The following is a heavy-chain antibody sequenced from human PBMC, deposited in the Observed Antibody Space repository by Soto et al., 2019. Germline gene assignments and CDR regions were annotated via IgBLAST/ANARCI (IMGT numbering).Heavy chain of an antibody. D-gene: IGHD1-26*01. CDR2: IKSKTDGGTT. CDR3: TRWDRPTLNYYYYYMDV. Sequence: GGSLRLSCAASGFTFSNAWMSWVRQAPGKGLEWVGRIKSKTDGGTTDYAAPVKGRFTISRDDSKNTLYLQMNSLKTEDTAVYYCTRWDRPTLNYYYYYMDVWGKGTKVTVSS. V-gene: IGHV3-15*01. CDR1: GFTFSNAW. J-gene: IGHJ6*03.